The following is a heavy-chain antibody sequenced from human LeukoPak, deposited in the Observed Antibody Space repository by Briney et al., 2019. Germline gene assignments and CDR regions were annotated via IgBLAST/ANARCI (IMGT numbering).Heavy chain of an antibody. Sequence: SETLSLTCTVSGGSISSGGYYWSWIRQPPGKGLEWIGYIYHSGSTYYNPSLKSRVTISRDRSKNQFSLKLSSVTAADTAVYYCARVAGTTNYYYYMDVWGKGTTVTVSS. CDR1: GGSISSGGYY. CDR3: ARVAGTTNYYYYMDV. V-gene: IGHV4-30-2*01. D-gene: IGHD1-7*01. CDR2: IYHSGST. J-gene: IGHJ6*03.